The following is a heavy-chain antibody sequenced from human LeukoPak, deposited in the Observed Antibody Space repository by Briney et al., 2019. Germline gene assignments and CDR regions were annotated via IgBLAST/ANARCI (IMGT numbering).Heavy chain of an antibody. Sequence: SETLSLTCTVSGGSISSGDYYWSWIRQPPGKGLEWIGYIYYSGSTYYNPSLKSRLTISVDTSMNQFSLKLSSVTAADTAVYYCARDAPYSSSYHYYYMDVWGKGTTVTVSS. D-gene: IGHD6-6*01. CDR2: IYYSGST. J-gene: IGHJ6*03. V-gene: IGHV4-30-4*01. CDR1: GGSISSGDYY. CDR3: ARDAPYSSSYHYYYMDV.